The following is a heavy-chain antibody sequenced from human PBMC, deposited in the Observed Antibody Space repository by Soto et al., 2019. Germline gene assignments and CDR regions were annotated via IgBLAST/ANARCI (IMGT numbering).Heavy chain of an antibody. CDR2: ISYDGSNK. CDR1: GFTFSSYG. Sequence: VQLVESGGGLVQRGGSLRLSCAASGFTFSSYGMHWVRQAPGKGLEWVAVISYDGSNKYYADSVKGRFTISRDNSKNTLYLQMNSLRAEDTAVYYCAACSGGSCYDFDYWGQGTLVTVSS. V-gene: IGHV3-30*03. J-gene: IGHJ4*02. D-gene: IGHD2-15*01. CDR3: AACSGGSCYDFDY.